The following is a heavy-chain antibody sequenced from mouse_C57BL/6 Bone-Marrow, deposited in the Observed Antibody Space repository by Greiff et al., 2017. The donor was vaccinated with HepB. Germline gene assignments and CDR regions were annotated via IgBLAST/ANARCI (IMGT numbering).Heavy chain of an antibody. CDR3: ASQLRLPSYYAIDY. CDR1: GYTFTSYW. J-gene: IGHJ4*01. V-gene: IGHV1-55*01. CDR2: IYPGSGST. D-gene: IGHD3-2*02. Sequence: VQLQQPGAELVKPGASVKMSCKASGYTFTSYWITWVKQRPGQGLEWIGDIYPGSGSTNYNEKFKSKATLTVDTSSSTAYMQFSSLTSEDSAVYYCASQLRLPSYYAIDYWGQGTSVTVSS.